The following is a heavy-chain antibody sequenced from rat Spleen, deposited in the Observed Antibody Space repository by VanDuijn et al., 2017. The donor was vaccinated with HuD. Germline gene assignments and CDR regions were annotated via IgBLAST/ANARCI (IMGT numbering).Heavy chain of an antibody. J-gene: IGHJ4*01. Sequence: EVQLVESGGGLVRPGRSLKLSCAASGFTFSIHDMAWVRQAPTKGLEWIASISSGGGDTYYRDSVKGRFTISRDNAKNTQYLQMDSLRSEDTASYYCARLGVVITSGVMDAWGQGASVTVSS. D-gene: IGHD1-12*02. CDR1: GFTFSIHD. CDR3: ARLGVVITSGVMDA. V-gene: IGHV5S13*01. CDR2: ISSGGGDT.